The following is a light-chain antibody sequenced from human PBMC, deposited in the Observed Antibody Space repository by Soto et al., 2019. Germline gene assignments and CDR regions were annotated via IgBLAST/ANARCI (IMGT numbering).Light chain of an antibody. CDR1: QSIRIY. V-gene: IGKV1-39*01. CDR2: AAS. CDR3: QQSYRTPT. Sequence: IQMTKSPSSLSASVGYRFIITCRASQSIRIYLNWYQKTPGKAPTLMLYAASNLQSGVPSRFGGSGSGTDFTFTITSLQTEDFATYYCQQSYRTPTFGGGTKV. J-gene: IGKJ4*01.